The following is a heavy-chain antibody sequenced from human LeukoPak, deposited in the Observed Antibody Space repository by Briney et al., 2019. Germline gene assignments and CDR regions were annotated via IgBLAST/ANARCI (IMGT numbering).Heavy chain of an antibody. J-gene: IGHJ5*02. D-gene: IGHD4-11*01. CDR2: INPNSGGT. CDR3: ARDRSSTVTTGFWFDP. V-gene: IGHV1-2*02. Sequence: ASVKVSCKXSGYTFTGYYMHWVRQAPGQGLEWMGWINPNSGGTNYAQKFQGRVTMTRDTSISTAYMELSRLRSDGTAVYYCARDRSSTVTTGFWFDPWGQGTLVTVSS. CDR1: GYTFTGYY.